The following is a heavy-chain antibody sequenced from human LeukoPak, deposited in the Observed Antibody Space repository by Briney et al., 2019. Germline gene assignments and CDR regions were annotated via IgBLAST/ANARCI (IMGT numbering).Heavy chain of an antibody. CDR1: GFTFSSYS. CDR2: ISSSSSTI. V-gene: IGHV3-48*01. Sequence: GGSLRLSCAASGFTFSSYSMNWVRQAPGKGLEWVSYISSSSSTIYYADSVKGRFTISRDNAKNSLYLQMNSLRAEDTAVYYCAREFSGSNYGFPFDYWGQGTLVTVSS. J-gene: IGHJ4*02. D-gene: IGHD1-26*01. CDR3: AREFSGSNYGFPFDY.